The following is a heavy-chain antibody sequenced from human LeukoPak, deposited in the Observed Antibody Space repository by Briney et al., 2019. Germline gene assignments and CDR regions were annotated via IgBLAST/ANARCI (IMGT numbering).Heavy chain of an antibody. D-gene: IGHD2-2*01. V-gene: IGHV1-24*01. J-gene: IGHJ5*02. CDR2: FDPEDGET. Sequence: ASVKVSCKVSGYTLTELSMHWVRQAPGKELEWMGGFDPEDGETIYAQKFQGRVTMTEDTSTDTAYMELSSLRSEDTAVYYCATDPDCSSTSCSPSWGQGTLVTVSS. CDR1: GYTLTELS. CDR3: ATDPDCSSTSCSPS.